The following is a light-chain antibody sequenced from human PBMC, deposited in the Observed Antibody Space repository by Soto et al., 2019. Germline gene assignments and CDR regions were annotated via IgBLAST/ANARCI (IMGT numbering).Light chain of an antibody. CDR2: DVS. Sequence: QSALTQPASVSGSPGQSITISCTGTSSDVGGYNYVSWYQQHPGKAPKLMIYDVSNRPSGVSNRFSGSKSVNTASLTISGLQAEDEDYYYCSSYTSSSTLEVFGTGTKLTVL. CDR1: SSDVGGYNY. J-gene: IGLJ1*01. CDR3: SSYTSSSTLEV. V-gene: IGLV2-14*01.